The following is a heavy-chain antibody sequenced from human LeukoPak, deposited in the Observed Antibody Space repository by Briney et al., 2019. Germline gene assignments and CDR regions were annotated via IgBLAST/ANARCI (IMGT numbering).Heavy chain of an antibody. V-gene: IGHV1-46*01. J-gene: IGHJ4*02. D-gene: IGHD6-6*01. CDR3: ARDDVPYSSWARNFDY. Sequence: ASVKVSCKASGYTFTSYYMHWVRQAPGQGLEWMGIINPSGGSTSYAQKFQGRVTMTRDMSTSTVYMELSSLRSEDTAVYYCARDDVPYSSWARNFDYWGQGTLVNVSS. CDR2: INPSGGST. CDR1: GYTFTSYY.